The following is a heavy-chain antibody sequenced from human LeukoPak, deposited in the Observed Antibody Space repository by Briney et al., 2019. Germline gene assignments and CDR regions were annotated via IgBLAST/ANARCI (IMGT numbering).Heavy chain of an antibody. CDR1: GFTFSSYG. Sequence: GGSLRLSCAASGFTFSSYGMHWVRQAPGKGLEWVAFIRYDGSNKYYADSVKGRFTISRDNAKNSLYLQMNSLRAEDTAVYYCARGSPADYYYYYYMDVWGKGTTVTVSS. CDR2: IRYDGSNK. D-gene: IGHD6-13*01. J-gene: IGHJ6*03. V-gene: IGHV3-30*02. CDR3: ARGSPADYYYYYYMDV.